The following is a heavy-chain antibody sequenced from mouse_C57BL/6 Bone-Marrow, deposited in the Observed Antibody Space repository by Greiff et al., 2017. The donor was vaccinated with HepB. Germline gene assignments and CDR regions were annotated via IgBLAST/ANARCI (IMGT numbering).Heavy chain of an antibody. Sequence: EVQLQQSGPELVKPGASVKISCKASGYTFTDYYMNWVKQSHGKSLEWIGDINPNNGGTSYNQKFKGKATFTVDKSSSTAYMELRSLTSEDSAVYYCAREDGYHWYFDVWGTGTTVTVSS. D-gene: IGHD2-3*01. CDR2: INPNNGGT. CDR3: AREDGYHWYFDV. V-gene: IGHV1-26*01. CDR1: GYTFTDYY. J-gene: IGHJ1*03.